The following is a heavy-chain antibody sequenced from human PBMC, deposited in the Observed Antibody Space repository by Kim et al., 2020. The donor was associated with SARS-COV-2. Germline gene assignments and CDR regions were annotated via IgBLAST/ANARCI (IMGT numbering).Heavy chain of an antibody. CDR2: INHSGST. J-gene: IGHJ6*02. V-gene: IGHV4-34*01. Sequence: SETLSLTCAVYGVSFNDYYWSWIRQPPGKGLEWIGEINHSGSTNYNPSLKSRVIISVDTSKNQFSLKLSSVTAADTAVYYCAGGQDVDSGRYGGMDVLGQGTAVTVSS. CDR3: AGGQDVDSGRYGGMDV. CDR1: GVSFNDYY. D-gene: IGHD3-10*01.